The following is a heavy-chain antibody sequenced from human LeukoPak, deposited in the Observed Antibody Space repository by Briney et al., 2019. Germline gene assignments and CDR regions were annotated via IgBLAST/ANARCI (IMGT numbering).Heavy chain of an antibody. J-gene: IGHJ4*02. CDR2: MSPSSGNT. V-gene: IGHV1-8*01. Sequence: ASVKVSCKASGYTFTSYDFNWVRQATGQGLEWLGWMSPSSGNTGYAQKFQGRVTMTRNTSISTAYMELSSLRSEDTAVYYCARNLPATGDFDCWGQGTLVTVSS. D-gene: IGHD3-10*01. CDR3: ARNLPATGDFDC. CDR1: GYTFTSYD.